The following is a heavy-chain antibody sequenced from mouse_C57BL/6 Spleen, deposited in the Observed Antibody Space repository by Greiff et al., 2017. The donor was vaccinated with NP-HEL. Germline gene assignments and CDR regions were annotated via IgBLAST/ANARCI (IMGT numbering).Heavy chain of an antibody. CDR3: TLYYDYDGRPSWFAY. CDR1: GYTFTDYE. CDR2: IDPETGGT. Sequence: VQLQQSGAELVRPGASVTLSCKASGYTFTDYEMHWVKQTPVHGLEWIGAIDPETGGTAYNQKFKGKAILTADKSSSTAYMELRSLTSEDSAVYYCTLYYDYDGRPSWFAYWGQGTLVTVSA. V-gene: IGHV1-15*01. D-gene: IGHD2-4*01. J-gene: IGHJ3*01.